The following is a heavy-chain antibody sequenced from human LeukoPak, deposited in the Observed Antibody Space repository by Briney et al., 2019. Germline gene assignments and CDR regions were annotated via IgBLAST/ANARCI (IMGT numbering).Heavy chain of an antibody. J-gene: IGHJ5*02. CDR3: ARQWVRGVSFGWFDP. CDR1: GYSFTSYW. V-gene: IGHV5-51*01. D-gene: IGHD3-10*01. Sequence: GESLKISCKGSGYSFTSYWIGWVRQMPGKGLEWMGIIYPGDSDTGYSPSFQGQVTISADKSISTAYLQWSSLKASDTAMYYCARQWVRGVSFGWFDPWGQGTLVTVSS. CDR2: IYPGDSDT.